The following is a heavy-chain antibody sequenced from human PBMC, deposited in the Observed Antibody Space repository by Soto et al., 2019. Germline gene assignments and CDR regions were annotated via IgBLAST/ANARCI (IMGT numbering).Heavy chain of an antibody. V-gene: IGHV4-59*01. Sequence: QVQLQESGPGLVKPSETLSLTCTVSGDSISSYYWSWIRQPPGKGLEWIGYIYYSGSTNYNPSLTSRVTISVDTSKNQFSLDLSSVTAADTAVYYCASSNIAAAGFYYDGMDVWGRGTTVTVSS. J-gene: IGHJ6*02. CDR2: IYYSGST. CDR3: ASSNIAAAGFYYDGMDV. CDR1: GDSISSYY. D-gene: IGHD6-13*01.